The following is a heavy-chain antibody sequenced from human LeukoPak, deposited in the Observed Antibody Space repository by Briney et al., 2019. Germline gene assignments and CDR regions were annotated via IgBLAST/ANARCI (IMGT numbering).Heavy chain of an antibody. D-gene: IGHD1-26*01. CDR2: ISDYNGNT. CDR1: GYTFTSYG. Sequence: GASVTVSCKASGYTFTSYGISWVRQARGQGLEWMGCISDYNGNTNYAQKLQGRVTMTTDTSTSTAYMELRSLRSDDTAVYYCARDRESGSYYPKPCDYWGQGTLVTVSS. J-gene: IGHJ4*02. CDR3: ARDRESGSYYPKPCDY. V-gene: IGHV1-18*01.